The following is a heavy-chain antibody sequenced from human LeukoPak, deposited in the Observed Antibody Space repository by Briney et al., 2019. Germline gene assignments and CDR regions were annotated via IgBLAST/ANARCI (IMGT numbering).Heavy chain of an antibody. Sequence: GGSLRLSCAVSGFTVSSNFMSWARQAPGKGPEWVSVIYTSGITYYADSVRGRFTISRDNSKNTLYLQMDSLTAEDTAVYYCAREDAGGTYSFDYWGQGTLVTVSS. J-gene: IGHJ4*02. V-gene: IGHV3-66*01. CDR2: IYTSGIT. CDR1: GFTVSSNF. D-gene: IGHD1-26*01. CDR3: AREDAGGTYSFDY.